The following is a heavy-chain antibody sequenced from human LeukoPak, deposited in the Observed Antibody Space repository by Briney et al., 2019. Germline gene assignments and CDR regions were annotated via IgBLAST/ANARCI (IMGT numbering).Heavy chain of an antibody. CDR3: ARERHSSGWYYFQH. CDR1: GYTFTSYG. CDR2: ISAYNGNT. D-gene: IGHD6-19*01. Sequence: ASVKVSCKASGYTFTSYGISWVRQAPGQGLERMGWISAYNGNTNYAQKLQGRVTMTTDTSTSTAYMELRSLRSDDTAMYYCARERHSSGWYYFQHWGQGTLVTVSS. J-gene: IGHJ1*01. V-gene: IGHV1-18*01.